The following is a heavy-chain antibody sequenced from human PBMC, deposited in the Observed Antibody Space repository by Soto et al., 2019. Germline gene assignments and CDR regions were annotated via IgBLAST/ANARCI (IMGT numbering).Heavy chain of an antibody. J-gene: IGHJ4*02. CDR1: GGSISTYY. Sequence: SETLSLTCTVSGGSISTYYWSWIRQPPGKGLDWIGYISYSGSTKYNPSLKSRVTISIDTSKNQFSLKLSSVTAADTAVYYCAGPRLQDFAYWGLGTLVTVSS. CDR3: AGPRLQDFAY. CDR2: ISYSGST. D-gene: IGHD4-4*01. V-gene: IGHV4-59*01.